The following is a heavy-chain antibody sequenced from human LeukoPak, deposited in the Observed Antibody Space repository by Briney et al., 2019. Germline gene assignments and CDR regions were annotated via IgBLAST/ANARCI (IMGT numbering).Heavy chain of an antibody. D-gene: IGHD2-2*01. J-gene: IGHJ4*02. CDR3: ANHLACGSTSCPPFDY. V-gene: IGHV3-21*01. CDR1: GFTFSSYS. Sequence: GGSLRLSCAASGFTFSSYSMNWVRQAPGKGLEWVSSISNSGSYIYYADSVKGRFTISRDNAKNSLYLQMNSLRAEDTAVYYCANHLACGSTSCPPFDYWGQGTLVTVSS. CDR2: ISNSGSYI.